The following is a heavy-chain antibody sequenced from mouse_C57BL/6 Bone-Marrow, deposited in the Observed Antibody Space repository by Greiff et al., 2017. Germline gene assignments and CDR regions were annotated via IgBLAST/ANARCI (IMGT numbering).Heavy chain of an antibody. V-gene: IGHV5-4*01. J-gene: IGHJ3*01. Sequence: EVLLVESGGCLVQPGGSLKLSCAASGFPFSSYAMSWVRQTPEKRLEWVATISDGGSYTYYPDNVKGRFTISRDNAKNNLYLQLSHLKSEDTAMYYCAREWYYTWFAYWGQGNLVTAS. CDR1: GFPFSSYA. CDR2: ISDGGSYT. D-gene: IGHD1-1*01. CDR3: AREWYYTWFAY.